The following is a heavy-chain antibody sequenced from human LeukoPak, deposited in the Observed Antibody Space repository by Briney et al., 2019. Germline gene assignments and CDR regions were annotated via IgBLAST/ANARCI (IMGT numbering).Heavy chain of an antibody. V-gene: IGHV4-59*12. Sequence: SETLSLTCTVSGGSISNYYWSWIRQPPGKGLEWIGYVYYNGSTNYNPSLKSRVTISLDTSKNQFSLKLSSVTAADTAGYYCAREYFYHSRRMMNLFDYWGQGTLVTVSS. D-gene: IGHD3-22*01. CDR1: GGSISNYY. J-gene: IGHJ4*02. CDR3: AREYFYHSRRMMNLFDY. CDR2: VYYNGST.